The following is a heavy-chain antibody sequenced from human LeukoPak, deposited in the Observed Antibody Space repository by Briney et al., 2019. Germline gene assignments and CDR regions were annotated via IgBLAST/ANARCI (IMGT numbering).Heavy chain of an antibody. V-gene: IGHV3-53*01. J-gene: IGHJ4*02. D-gene: IGHD2-21*02. CDR1: GFTVSSNY. Sequence: PGGSLRLSCAASGFTVSSNYMSWVRQAPGKGLEWVSVTYSGGSTYYADSVKGRFTISRDNSKNTLYLQMNSLRAEDTAVYYCARSPGAYCGGDCYPYYFDYWGQGTLVTVSS. CDR3: ARSPGAYCGGDCYPYYFDY. CDR2: TYSGGST.